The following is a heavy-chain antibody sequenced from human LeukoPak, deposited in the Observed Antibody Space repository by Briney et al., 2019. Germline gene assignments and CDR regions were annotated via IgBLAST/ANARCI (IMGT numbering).Heavy chain of an antibody. CDR2: IYYSGST. V-gene: IGHV4-59*08. CDR3: ARRSSELDAFDI. J-gene: IGHJ3*02. Sequence: SETLSLTCTVSGGSISSNYWSWIRQPPGKGLEWIGYIYYSGSTNYNPSLKSRVTISVDTSKNQFSLKLSSVTAADTAVYYCARRSSELDAFDIWGQGTMVTVSS. CDR1: GGSISSNY. D-gene: IGHD1-26*01.